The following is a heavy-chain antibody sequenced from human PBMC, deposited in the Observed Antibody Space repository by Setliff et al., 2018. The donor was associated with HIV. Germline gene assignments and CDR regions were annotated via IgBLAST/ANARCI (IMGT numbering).Heavy chain of an antibody. CDR1: GGSFSGYY. Sequence: LSLTCAVYGGSFSGYYWSWIRQPPGKGLEWIGEINHSGSTNYNMSLWSRVTISLDASRNQFSLELISVTAADTAVYYCAVGPGTTSIDYWAQGTLVTVSS. CDR2: INHSGST. D-gene: IGHD1-26*01. V-gene: IGHV4-34*01. J-gene: IGHJ4*02. CDR3: AVGPGTTSIDY.